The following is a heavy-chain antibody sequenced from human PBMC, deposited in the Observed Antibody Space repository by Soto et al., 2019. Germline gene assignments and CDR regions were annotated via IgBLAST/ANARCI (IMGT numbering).Heavy chain of an antibody. V-gene: IGHV3-23*01. CDR2: VSTNGRST. D-gene: IGHD2-2*01. CDR1: GLAFGNYA. Sequence: PGGSLRLSGKASGLAFGNYAMNWVRQVLGRGLEWVAGVSTNGRSTYYADSVRGRFTVSRDNSKITVYLQMNSLREEDRAVYYCAKDRACKYVYGMYVWGQGTTVTVSS. CDR3: AKDRACKYVYGMYV. J-gene: IGHJ6*02.